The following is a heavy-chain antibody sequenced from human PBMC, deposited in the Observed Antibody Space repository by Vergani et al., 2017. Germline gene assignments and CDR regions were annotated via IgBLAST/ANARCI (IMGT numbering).Heavy chain of an antibody. CDR1: GFTFSSYE. CDR2: ISSSGSTI. V-gene: IGHV3-48*03. Sequence: EVQLVESGGGLVQPGGSLRLSCAASGFTFSSYEMNWVRQAPGKGLEWVSYISSSGSTIYYADSVKGRFTISRDNAKNSLYLQMNSLRAEDKAVEYWARKEEKARAFDYWGQGTLVTVSS. J-gene: IGHJ4*02. CDR3: ARKEEKARAFDY. D-gene: IGHD5-24*01.